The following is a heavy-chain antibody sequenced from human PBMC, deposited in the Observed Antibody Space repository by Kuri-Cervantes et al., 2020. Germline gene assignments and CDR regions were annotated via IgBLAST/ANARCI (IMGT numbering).Heavy chain of an antibody. J-gene: IGHJ1*01. V-gene: IGHV1-58*01. Sequence: SVKVSCKASGFTFTGSAVQWVRQARGQRLEWIGGIVVGSGNTNYAQKFQERVTITRDMSTSTANMELSSLRSEDTAVYYCAAAQSVVPGPFQHWGQGTLVTVSS. D-gene: IGHD2-15*01. CDR1: GFTFTGSA. CDR2: IVVGSGNT. CDR3: AAAQSVVPGPFQH.